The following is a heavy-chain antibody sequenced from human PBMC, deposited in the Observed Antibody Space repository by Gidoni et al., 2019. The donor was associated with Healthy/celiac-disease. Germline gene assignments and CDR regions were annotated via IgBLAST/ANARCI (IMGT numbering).Heavy chain of an antibody. D-gene: IGHD6-19*01. CDR3: AKAASGWYALDFSGAYGRWYFDL. Sequence: EVQLLESGGGLVQPGGSLRLSCAASGFTFSSYAMSWVRQAPGKGLEWVSAISGSGGSTYYADSVKGRFTISRDNSKNTLYLQMNSLRAEDTAVYYCAKAASGWYALDFSGAYGRWYFDLWGRGTLVTVSS. CDR1: GFTFSSYA. J-gene: IGHJ2*01. CDR2: ISGSGGST. V-gene: IGHV3-23*01.